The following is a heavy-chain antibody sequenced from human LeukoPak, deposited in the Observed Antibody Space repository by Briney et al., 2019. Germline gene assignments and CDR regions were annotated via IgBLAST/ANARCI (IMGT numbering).Heavy chain of an antibody. CDR3: AREVGFDGDDC. CDR2: IYYSGST. Sequence: SQTLSLTCTVSGGSISSGDYYWSWIRQPPGKGLEWIGYIYYSGSTYYNPSLKSRVTISVDTSKNQFSLKLSSVTVADTAVYYCAREVGFDGDDCWGQGTLVTVSS. D-gene: IGHD1-26*01. J-gene: IGHJ4*02. CDR1: GGSISSGDYY. V-gene: IGHV4-30-4*01.